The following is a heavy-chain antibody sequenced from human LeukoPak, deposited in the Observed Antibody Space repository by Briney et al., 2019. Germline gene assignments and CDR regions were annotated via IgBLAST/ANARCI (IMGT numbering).Heavy chain of an antibody. D-gene: IGHD3-10*01. V-gene: IGHV1-2*02. J-gene: IGHJ4*02. CDR2: INPNSGGT. Sequence: ASVKVSCKASRYTFTDYYIHWVRQAPGQGLEWMGWINPNSGGTNYAQKFQGRVTMTRDTSITTAYIELGRLRSDDTAVYSCARATYVSGSYSFDYWGQGTLVAVSS. CDR1: RYTFTDYY. CDR3: ARATYVSGSYSFDY.